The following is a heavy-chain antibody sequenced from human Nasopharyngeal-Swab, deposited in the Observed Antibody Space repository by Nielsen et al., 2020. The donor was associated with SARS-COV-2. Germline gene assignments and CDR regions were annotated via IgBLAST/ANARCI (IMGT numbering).Heavy chain of an antibody. Sequence: WIRQPPGKGLEWVAVISYDGSNKYYADSVKGRFTISRDNSKNTLYLQMNSLRAEDTAVYYYAKDKEARGDSSSWTTDYWGQGTLVTVSS. CDR3: AKDKEARGDSSSWTTDY. D-gene: IGHD6-13*01. J-gene: IGHJ4*02. CDR2: ISYDGSNK. V-gene: IGHV3-30*18.